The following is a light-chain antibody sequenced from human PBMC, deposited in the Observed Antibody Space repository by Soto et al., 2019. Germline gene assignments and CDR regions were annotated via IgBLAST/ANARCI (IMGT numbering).Light chain of an antibody. CDR1: QGVSSS. Sequence: EIVLTQSPATLSLSPGERATLSCRPSQGVSSSLAWYQQKPGQAPRLFIYDASNRATGIAARFSGSGSGTDFTLTISSLEPEDFAVYYCQLRSNWPMSTFGQGTRLEIK. CDR3: QLRSNWPMST. J-gene: IGKJ5*01. V-gene: IGKV3-11*01. CDR2: DAS.